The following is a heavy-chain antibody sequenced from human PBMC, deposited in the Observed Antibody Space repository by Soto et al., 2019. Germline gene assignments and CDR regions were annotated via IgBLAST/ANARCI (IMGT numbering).Heavy chain of an antibody. CDR1: GYTFISYY. J-gene: IGHJ6*02. Sequence: QVQLVQSGAEVKKPGASVKVSCEASGYTFISYYMHWVRQAPGQGLEWMGIINPSADSTSYAQKFQGRVTMTRDTSTSTVYMELRSLRSEDTAVYYCARPGLYSSSSRGMDVWGQGTTVTVSS. V-gene: IGHV1-46*01. CDR3: ARPGLYSSSSRGMDV. D-gene: IGHD6-6*01. CDR2: INPSADST.